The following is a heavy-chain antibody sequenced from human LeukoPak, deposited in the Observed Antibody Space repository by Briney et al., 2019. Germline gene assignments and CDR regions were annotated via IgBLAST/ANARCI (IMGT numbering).Heavy chain of an antibody. CDR3: AKNPEYYDYVWGRSPYYFDY. J-gene: IGHJ4*02. CDR2: IFYSGST. CDR1: GGSISSNDYY. Sequence: SETLSLTCIVSGGSISSNDYYWGWIRQPPGKGLEWIGSIFYSGSTYYNPSLKSRVTISVDASKNQFSLKLSSVTAADTAVYYCAKNPEYYDYVWGRSPYYFDYWGQGTLVTVSS. V-gene: IGHV4-39*07. D-gene: IGHD3-16*01.